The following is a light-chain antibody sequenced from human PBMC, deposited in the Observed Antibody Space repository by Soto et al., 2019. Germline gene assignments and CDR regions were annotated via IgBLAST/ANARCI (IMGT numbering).Light chain of an antibody. CDR3: QLSPSTTLI. Sequence: DIQVIQSPSSLSASVGDRVTITCRASVRISKYLNWYQQKPGKAPKLLIYGASTLQSGVPSRFSVSGSGTESTLSISRLPPADSATYCCQLSPSTTLIFGGGTKLEI. CDR2: GAS. V-gene: IGKV1-39*01. J-gene: IGKJ4*01. CDR1: VRISKY.